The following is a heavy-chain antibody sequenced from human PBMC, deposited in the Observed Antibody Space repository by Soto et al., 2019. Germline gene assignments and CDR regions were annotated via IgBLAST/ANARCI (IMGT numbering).Heavy chain of an antibody. J-gene: IGHJ5*02. CDR1: GYTFTNYG. CDR2: ISTYNVNT. CDR3: ARALRVTTSLDL. D-gene: IGHD4-17*01. V-gene: IGHV1-18*04. Sequence: QVQLVQSGTEVRKPGASVKVSCKASGYTFTNYGINWVRQAPGQGLEWMGWISTYNVNTYYAQKFKGRATLTTDTSTNTAYTQLRSLTSDDTAVYYWARALRVTTSLDLWGLGTLVTGSS.